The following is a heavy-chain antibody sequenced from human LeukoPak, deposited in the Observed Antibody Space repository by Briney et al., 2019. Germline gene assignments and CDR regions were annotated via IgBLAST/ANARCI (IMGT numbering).Heavy chain of an antibody. D-gene: IGHD2-21*01. CDR2: IYNSGIT. V-gene: IGHV4-39*01. J-gene: IGHJ4*02. CDR1: GGSISSYY. Sequence: PSETLSLTCTVSGGSISSYYWSWIRQPPGKGLEWIGNIYNSGITYYNPSLKSRVTISVDTSKNQFSLKLSSVTAADTAVYYCARPGRDWCGGDCYSEYFDYWGQGTLVTVSS. CDR3: ARPGRDWCGGDCYSEYFDY.